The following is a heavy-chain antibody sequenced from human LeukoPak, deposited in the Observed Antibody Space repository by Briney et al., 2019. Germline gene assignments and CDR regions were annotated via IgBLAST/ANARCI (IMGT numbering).Heavy chain of an antibody. D-gene: IGHD2-2*02. V-gene: IGHV3-21*01. J-gene: IGHJ4*02. CDR3: ARDPGYCTSTRCYTGPFDS. CDR1: GFTFSNYR. Sequence: GGSLRISCAASGFTFSNYRMNWVRQAPGKGLEWVATITDSTTYIYYADSVKGRFTISRDDAKSSLFLHMNSLRVEDTAVYYCARDPGYCTSTRCYTGPFDSWGQGTLVTVSS. CDR2: ITDSTTYI.